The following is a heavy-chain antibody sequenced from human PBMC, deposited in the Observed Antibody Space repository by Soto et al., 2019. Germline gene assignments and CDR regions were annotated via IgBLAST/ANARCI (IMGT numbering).Heavy chain of an antibody. CDR3: ARRVDI. CDR2: ISTSGSSM. D-gene: IGHD2-15*01. V-gene: IGHV3-48*01. CDR1: GLTLSSSG. Sequence: EVRLVESGGGLVQPGGSLRLSCTTSGLTLSSSGMNWVRQAPGKGLEWIAYISTSGSSMYYADSVKGRFTISRDNAKKSLYLEMDSLRAEDTAVYYCARRVDIWGQGTLVTVSS. J-gene: IGHJ4*03.